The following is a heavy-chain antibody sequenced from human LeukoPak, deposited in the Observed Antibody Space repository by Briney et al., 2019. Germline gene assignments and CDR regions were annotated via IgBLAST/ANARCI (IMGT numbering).Heavy chain of an antibody. J-gene: IGHJ6*02. CDR1: GFTLSNAW. CDR3: TTGRDIVATMASVYYYGMDV. Sequence: GGSLRLSCAASGFTLSNAWMSWVRQAPGKGLEWVGRIKSKTDGGTTDYAAPVKGRFTISRDDSKNTLYLQMNSLKTEDTAVYYCTTGRDIVATMASVYYYGMDVWGQGTTATVSS. CDR2: IKSKTDGGTT. D-gene: IGHD5-12*01. V-gene: IGHV3-15*01.